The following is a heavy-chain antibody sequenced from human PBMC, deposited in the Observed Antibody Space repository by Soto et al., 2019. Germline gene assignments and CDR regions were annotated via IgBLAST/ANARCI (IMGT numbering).Heavy chain of an antibody. CDR3: AKRSSSSTFDY. CDR1: GFTFSSYA. J-gene: IGHJ4*02. Sequence: EVQLLESGGGLVQPGESLRLSCAASGFTFSSYARSWVRQAPGKGLEWVSVISGSDDSTYYAYSVKGRFTISRDNSKNTRYLQRNSLRDEDTAVYYCAKRSSSSTFDYWGQGTLVTVSS. D-gene: IGHD6-6*01. V-gene: IGHV3-23*01. CDR2: ISGSDDST.